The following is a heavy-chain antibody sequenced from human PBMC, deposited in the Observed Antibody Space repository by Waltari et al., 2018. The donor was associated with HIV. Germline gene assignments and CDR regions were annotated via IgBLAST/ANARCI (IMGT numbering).Heavy chain of an antibody. CDR2: INPNSGGT. J-gene: IGHJ6*02. CDR1: GYTFPGYY. D-gene: IGHD4-4*01. CDR3: AREGARMTTMIYYYYGMDV. Sequence: QVQLVQSGAEVKKPGASVKVPCKASGYTFPGYYMPLVRQAPGQGLEWKGRINPNSGGTNYAQQCQGRVTMTRDTSLSTAYMELGRLRSDDTAVYYCAREGARMTTMIYYYYGMDVWGQGTTVTVSS. V-gene: IGHV1-2*06.